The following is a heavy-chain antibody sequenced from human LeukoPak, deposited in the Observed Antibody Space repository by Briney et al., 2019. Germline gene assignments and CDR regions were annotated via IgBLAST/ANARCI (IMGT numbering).Heavy chain of an antibody. D-gene: IGHD6-13*01. CDR1: GGSITSGDYY. V-gene: IGHV4-30-4*01. CDR3: ARDLGIAATTDY. Sequence: SRTLSLTCTVSGGSITSGDYYWSWIRQPPGKGLEWIGYIYYSGSTYYNPSLKSRVTISVDTSKNQFSLKLSSVTAADTAVYYCARDLGIAATTDYWGQGTLVTVSS. J-gene: IGHJ4*02. CDR2: IYYSGST.